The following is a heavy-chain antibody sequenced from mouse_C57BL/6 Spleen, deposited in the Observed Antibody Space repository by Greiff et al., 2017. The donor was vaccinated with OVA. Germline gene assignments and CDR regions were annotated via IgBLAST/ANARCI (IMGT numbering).Heavy chain of an antibody. V-gene: IGHV1-18*01. CDR1: GYTFTDYN. CDR3: ARVRYGSSWDYAMDY. J-gene: IGHJ4*01. D-gene: IGHD1-1*01. Sequence: EVQLQQSGPELVKPGASVKIPCKASGYTFTDYNMDWVKQSHGKSLEWIGDINPNNGGTIYNQKFKGKATLTVDKSSSTAYMELRSLTSEDTAVYYCARVRYGSSWDYAMDYWGQGTSVTVSS. CDR2: INPNNGGT.